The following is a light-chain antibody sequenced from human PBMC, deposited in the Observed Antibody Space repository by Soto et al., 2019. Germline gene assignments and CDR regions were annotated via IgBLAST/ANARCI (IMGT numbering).Light chain of an antibody. CDR1: QTVSSSY. CDR2: GAS. V-gene: IGKV3-20*01. Sequence: EVVLTQSPGTLSLSPGERVTLSCGASQTVSSSYLAWYQQKPGQAPRLLIYGASNRATGIPDRFGGSGSGTDFTLTINRLEPEDFAVYYCNHYGSSPPFTFGQGTKLEI. CDR3: NHYGSSPPFT. J-gene: IGKJ2*01.